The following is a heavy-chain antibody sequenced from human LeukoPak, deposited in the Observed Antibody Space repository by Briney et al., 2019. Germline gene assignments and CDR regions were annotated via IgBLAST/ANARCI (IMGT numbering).Heavy chain of an antibody. CDR2: IYPGDSDT. CDR1: GYSFTSYW. D-gene: IGHD3-22*01. CDR3: ARHQPTYYYDSSGLALDY. V-gene: IGHV5-51*01. J-gene: IGHJ4*02. Sequence: GESLKISCKGSGYSFTSYWIGWVRQMPGKGLEWMGIIYPGDSDTRYSPSFQGQVTIPADKSISTAYLQWSSLKASDTAMYYCARHQPTYYYDSSGLALDYWGQGTLVTVSS.